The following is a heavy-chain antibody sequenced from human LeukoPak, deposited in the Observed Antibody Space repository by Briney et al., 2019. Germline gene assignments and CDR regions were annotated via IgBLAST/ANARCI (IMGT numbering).Heavy chain of an antibody. V-gene: IGHV4-39*01. CDR1: GGSISSSSYY. CDR3: AAYSSGWYADY. CDR2: IFYSGST. Sequence: PSETLSLTCTVSGGSISSSSYYWGWIRQPPGKGLEWIGSIFYSGSTYYNPSLKSRVTISVDTSKNQFSLKLTSVTAADTAVYYCAAYSSGWYADYWSQGTLVTVSS. D-gene: IGHD6-19*01. J-gene: IGHJ4*02.